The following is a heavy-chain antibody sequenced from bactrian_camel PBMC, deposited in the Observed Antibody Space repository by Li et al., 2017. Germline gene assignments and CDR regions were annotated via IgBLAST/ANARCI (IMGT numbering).Heavy chain of an antibody. J-gene: IGHJ4*01. V-gene: IGHV3S40*01. CDR1: GYTDKNLC. CDR2: IHAEGSTA. CDR3: VRNLVDTAAP. Sequence: DVQLVESGGGSVEAGGSLKLSCTISGYTDKNLCMGWFRQPPGKEREGVAAIHAEGSTAYYANSVKGRFTISGDNARNTVYLQMNSLKPEDSAVYYCVRNLVDTAAPWGQGTQVTVS.